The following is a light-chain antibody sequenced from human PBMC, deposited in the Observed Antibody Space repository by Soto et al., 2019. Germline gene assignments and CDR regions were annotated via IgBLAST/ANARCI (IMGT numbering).Light chain of an antibody. CDR2: GAS. CDR3: QQYNDNWPT. J-gene: IGKJ1*01. V-gene: IGKV3-15*01. CDR1: QSVRTN. Sequence: TQSPSFLSVSPGETVTLSCRASQSVRTNLAWYQHKPGQSPRLLIYGASNRATGFPARFSGSGSGTEFTLTISGLQSEDFAVYYCQQYNDNWPTFGQGTKVEIK.